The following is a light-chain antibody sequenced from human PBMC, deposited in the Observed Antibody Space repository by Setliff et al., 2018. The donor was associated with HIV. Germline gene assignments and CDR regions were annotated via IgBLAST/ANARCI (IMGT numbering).Light chain of an antibody. V-gene: IGLV2-14*03. CDR2: NVN. CDR1: SSDIGGYNY. J-gene: IGLJ1*01. CDR3: TSYTGSNTRV. Sequence: QSVLTQPASVSGSPGQTITISCTGTSSDIGGYNYVSWYQQHPGKAPTLLIYNVNNRPSGVSNRFSGSKSGNTASLSISELRAEDETDYYCTSYTGSNTRVFGTGTKVT.